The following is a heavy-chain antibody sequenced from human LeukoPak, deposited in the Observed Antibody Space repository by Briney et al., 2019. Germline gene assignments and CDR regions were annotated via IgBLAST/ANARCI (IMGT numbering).Heavy chain of an antibody. J-gene: IGHJ4*02. CDR2: ISSSSSNI. D-gene: IGHD6-19*01. Sequence: GGSLRLSCAASGFDFSTYSIDWVRQAPGKGLEWVSYISSSSSNIYHADSVKGRFTISRDNAKNSLHLQMNSLRAEDTAVYCARVGRSGWTVDYWGQGTLVTVSS. CDR1: GFDFSTYS. V-gene: IGHV3-48*04. CDR3: ARVGRSGWTVDY.